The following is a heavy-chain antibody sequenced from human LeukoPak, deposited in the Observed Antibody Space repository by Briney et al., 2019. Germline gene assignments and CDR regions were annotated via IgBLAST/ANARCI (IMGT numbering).Heavy chain of an antibody. V-gene: IGHV3-30*02. Sequence: GGSLRLSCAASEFTFSTYGMHWVRQAPGKGLEWVAFIRYDGTNEYYADSVKGRFTISRDNSKNTLYLQMNSLRAEDTAVYYCARDQWNTDDYGDYSPGYWGQGTLVTVSS. D-gene: IGHD4-17*01. CDR3: ARDQWNTDDYGDYSPGY. CDR1: EFTFSTYG. J-gene: IGHJ4*02. CDR2: IRYDGTNE.